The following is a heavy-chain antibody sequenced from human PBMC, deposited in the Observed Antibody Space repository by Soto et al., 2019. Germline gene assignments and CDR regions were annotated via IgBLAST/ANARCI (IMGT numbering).Heavy chain of an antibody. V-gene: IGHV3-13*05. CDR2: ISAAGDP. Sequence: EVQLGESGGGLVHPGGSLRLSCEASGFTFRNDYRHWVRQGTGKGLEWVSGISAAGDPDYADSVEGRFTITRENAQNSFFLQMNSLRVGDTAVYYCARTDRDFYGLDVWGQGTMVIVSS. J-gene: IGHJ6*02. CDR3: ARTDRDFYGLDV. CDR1: GFTFRNDY.